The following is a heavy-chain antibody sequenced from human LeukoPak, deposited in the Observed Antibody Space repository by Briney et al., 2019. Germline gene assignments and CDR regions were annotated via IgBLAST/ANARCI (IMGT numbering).Heavy chain of an antibody. CDR3: ASTMMTSSYYFDS. J-gene: IGHJ4*02. D-gene: IGHD3-22*01. CDR1: GGSLSGYH. CDR2: ISHTRRS. Sequence: SETLSLTCAVYGGSLSGYHWSWIRQAPGKRLEWIGDISHTRRSTYNPSLKSRLTMSIDTSRNQFSLRLSSVTAADTSIYFCASTMMTSSYYFDSWGQGTQVIVSS. V-gene: IGHV4-34*01.